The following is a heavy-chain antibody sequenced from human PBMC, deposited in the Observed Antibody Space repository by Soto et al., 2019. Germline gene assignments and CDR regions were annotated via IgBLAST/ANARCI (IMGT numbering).Heavy chain of an antibody. Sequence: QVQLVQSGAAVKKPGSSVKVSCKASGGTFSSYAISWVRPAPGQGLEWMGGIIPIFGTANYAQKFQGRVTITADESTITDYMEVSSLSSEDSAVYYCARLIVAGVAATGRDEYYGRDFWGRGTTVIVSS. CDR3: ARLIVAGVAATGRDEYYGRDF. D-gene: IGHD2-15*01. CDR1: GGTFSSYA. CDR2: IIPIFGTA. J-gene: IGHJ6*02. V-gene: IGHV1-69*01.